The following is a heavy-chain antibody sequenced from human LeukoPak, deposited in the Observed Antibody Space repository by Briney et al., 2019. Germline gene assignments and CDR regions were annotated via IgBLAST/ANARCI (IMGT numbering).Heavy chain of an antibody. V-gene: IGHV1-69*13. CDR3: ARGSASNWPVDY. J-gene: IGHJ4*02. Sequence: SSVTVSCKASGGSFSSYAISWVGQAPGLGREGMGGIDPVFGTPTHAQKFQGRLTIIADDSSSTAYMESRSLTSDDTAVYYCARGSASNWPVDYWGQGTLVTVS. D-gene: IGHD6-13*01. CDR2: IDPVFGTP. CDR1: GGSFSSYA.